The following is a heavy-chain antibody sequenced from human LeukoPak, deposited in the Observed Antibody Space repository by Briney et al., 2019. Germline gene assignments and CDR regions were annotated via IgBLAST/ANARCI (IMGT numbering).Heavy chain of an antibody. Sequence: GGSLRLSCAASGFTVSSNYMSWVRQAPGKGLEWVSVIYSGGSTYYADSVKGRFTISRDNSKNTLYLQMNSLRAEDTAVYYCAINRNYYDSSGYREADYWGQGTLVTVSS. CDR2: IYSGGST. CDR1: GFTVSSNY. D-gene: IGHD3-22*01. CDR3: AINRNYYDSSGYREADY. J-gene: IGHJ4*02. V-gene: IGHV3-53*01.